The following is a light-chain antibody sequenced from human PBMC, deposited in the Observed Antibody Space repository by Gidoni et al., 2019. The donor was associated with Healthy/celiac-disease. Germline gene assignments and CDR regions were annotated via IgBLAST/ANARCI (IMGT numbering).Light chain of an antibody. CDR3: QQYNNWPTSLT. CDR1: QSVSSN. Sequence: ELVITQSPATLSVSPGERATLSCRASQSVSSNLAWYQQKPGQAPRLLIYGASTRATGIPARFSGSGSGTEFTLTISSLQSEDFAVYYCQQYNNWPTSLTFGGGTKVEIK. J-gene: IGKJ4*01. V-gene: IGKV3-15*01. CDR2: GAS.